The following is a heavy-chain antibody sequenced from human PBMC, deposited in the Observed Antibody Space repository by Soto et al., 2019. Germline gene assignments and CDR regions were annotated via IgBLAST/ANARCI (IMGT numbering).Heavy chain of an antibody. CDR3: ARDNGYSYGYFDY. CDR1: GGSFSGYD. CDR2: LYNSGST. V-gene: IGHV4-59*01. J-gene: IGHJ4*02. D-gene: IGHD5-18*01. Sequence: SETLSLTCAVYGGSFSGYDWTWIRQPPGKGLEWIGCLYNSGSTNYNPALKSRATISVDTSKNQFSLRLSSVTAADTAVYYCARDNGYSYGYFDYWGQGTLVTVSS.